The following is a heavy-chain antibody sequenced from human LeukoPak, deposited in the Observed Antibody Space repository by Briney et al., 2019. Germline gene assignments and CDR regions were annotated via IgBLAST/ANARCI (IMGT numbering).Heavy chain of an antibody. CDR1: GYTFTSYA. CDR3: ARTVSTSWFYFDY. Sequence: GASVKVSCKASGYTFTSYAMNWVRQAPGQGLEWVGWINTYNGNTNYAQKFQGRVTMTTDTSTSIAYMELRSLTSDDTAVYFCARTVSTSWFYFDYWGQGTLVTVSS. V-gene: IGHV1-18*01. CDR2: INTYNGNT. J-gene: IGHJ4*02. D-gene: IGHD6-13*01.